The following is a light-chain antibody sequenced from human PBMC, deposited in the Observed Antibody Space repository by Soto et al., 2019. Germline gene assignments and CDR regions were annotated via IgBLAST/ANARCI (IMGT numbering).Light chain of an antibody. CDR2: AAS. CDR3: LQDYDHPRT. CDR1: QGIRTE. V-gene: IGKV1-6*01. Sequence: ATQMTQSPSSLSASVGDRVTIACRASQGIRTELGWYQQKPGEAPKLLIYAASTLQSGVPSRFSSSGSGTDFTLTISSLQPEDFATYYCLQDYDHPRTFGQGTKVEMK. J-gene: IGKJ1*01.